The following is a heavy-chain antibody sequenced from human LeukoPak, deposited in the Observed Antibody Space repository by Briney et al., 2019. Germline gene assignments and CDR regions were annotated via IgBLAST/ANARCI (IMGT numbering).Heavy chain of an antibody. V-gene: IGHV3-21*01. CDR1: GFTFSSYS. CDR3: ATEPSYGDSPFDY. J-gene: IGHJ4*02. CDR2: ISSSSSYI. Sequence: GGSLRLSCAASGFTFSSYSMNWVRQAPGKGLEWVSSISSSSSYIYYADSVKGRFTISGDNAKNSLYLQMNSLRAEDTAVYYCATEPSYGDSPFDYWGQGTLVTVSS. D-gene: IGHD4-17*01.